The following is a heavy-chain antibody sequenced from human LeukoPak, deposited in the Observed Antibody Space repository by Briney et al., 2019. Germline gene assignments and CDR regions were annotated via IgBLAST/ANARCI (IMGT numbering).Heavy chain of an antibody. CDR3: VSGGSYCLDY. V-gene: IGHV3-30*04. CDR2: ISYDGSNK. Sequence: PGRSLRLSCAASGFTFSSYAMHWVRQAPGKGLEWVAVISYDGSNKYYADSVKGRFTISRDNSKNTLYLQMNSLRAADTAVYYCVSGGSYCLDYWGQGTLVTVSS. D-gene: IGHD1-26*01. CDR1: GFTFSSYA. J-gene: IGHJ4*02.